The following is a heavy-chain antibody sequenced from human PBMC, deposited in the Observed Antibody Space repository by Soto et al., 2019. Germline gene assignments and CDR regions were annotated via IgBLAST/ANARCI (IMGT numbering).Heavy chain of an antibody. D-gene: IGHD6-13*01. CDR2: TYHSGTT. J-gene: IGHJ5*02. CDR3: AREVNSSPARGTTWFDP. Sequence: QVQLQESGPGLVQPSGTLSLTCAVSGDSINNSHWWSWVRQTPGKGLEWLGETYHSGTTNYNPSLKTRVTISIDKSKNQFSLKMNSVTAADTAVYYCAREVNSSPARGTTWFDPWGQGTLVTVSS. V-gene: IGHV4-4*02. CDR1: GDSINNSHW.